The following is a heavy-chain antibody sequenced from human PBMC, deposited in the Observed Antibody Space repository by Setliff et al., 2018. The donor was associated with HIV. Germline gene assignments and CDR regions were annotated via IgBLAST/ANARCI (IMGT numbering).Heavy chain of an antibody. CDR1: GGSFSDYY. V-gene: IGHV4-34*01. D-gene: IGHD3-22*01. J-gene: IGHJ4*02. CDR3: ARLRYYYDTSGDFDY. CDR2: INHSGST. Sequence: SETLSLTCAVYGGSFSDYYWSWIRQPPGKGLEWIGEINHSGSTNYNPSLKSRVTISVGTSKNQFSLKLSSVTAADTAVYYCARLRYYYDTSGDFDYWGLGTLVTVSS.